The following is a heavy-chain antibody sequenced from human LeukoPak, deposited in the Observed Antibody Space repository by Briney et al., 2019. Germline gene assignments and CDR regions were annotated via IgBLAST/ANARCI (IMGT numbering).Heavy chain of an antibody. J-gene: IGHJ4*02. CDR2: IYGSGTI. Sequence: PSETLSLTCTVSGGSISRSYWSWMRQPAGKGPEWIGRIYGSGTITYNPSLESRVTMSVDTSKNQFSLKLRSVTAADTAVYYCARLSKYYYDSSGYLVTFFDYWGQGTLVTVSS. D-gene: IGHD3-22*01. CDR1: GGSISRSY. V-gene: IGHV4-4*07. CDR3: ARLSKYYYDSSGYLVTFFDY.